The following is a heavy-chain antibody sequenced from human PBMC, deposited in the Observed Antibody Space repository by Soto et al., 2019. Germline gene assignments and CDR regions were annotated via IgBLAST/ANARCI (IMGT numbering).Heavy chain of an antibody. CDR1: GDSISSGDYY. J-gene: IGHJ4*02. Sequence: SETLSLTCTVSGDSISSGDYYWSWIRQPPGKGLEWIGYIYYSGSTYYNPSLKSRVTISVDTSKNQFSLKLSSVTAADTAVYYCASHYDFWGGYFDYWGQGTLVTVSS. CDR2: IYYSGST. V-gene: IGHV4-30-4*01. CDR3: ASHYDFWGGYFDY. D-gene: IGHD3-3*01.